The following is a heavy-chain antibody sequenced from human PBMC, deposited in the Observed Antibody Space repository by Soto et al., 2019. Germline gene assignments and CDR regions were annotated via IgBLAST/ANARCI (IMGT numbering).Heavy chain of an antibody. CDR2: ISGSGGST. CDR3: AKDTHGDYLFDY. D-gene: IGHD4-17*01. Sequence: EVQLLESGGGLVQPGGSLRLSCAASGFTFSSYAMSWVRQAPGKGLEWVSAISGSGGSTYYVDSVKGRFTISRDNSKNTLYLQMNSLRAEDTAVYYCAKDTHGDYLFDYWGQGTLVTVSS. J-gene: IGHJ4*02. V-gene: IGHV3-23*01. CDR1: GFTFSSYA.